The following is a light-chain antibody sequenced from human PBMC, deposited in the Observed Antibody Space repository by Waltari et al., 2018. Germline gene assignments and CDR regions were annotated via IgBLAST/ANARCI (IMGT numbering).Light chain of an antibody. CDR2: DVS. V-gene: IGLV2-14*01. Sequence: QSALTQPASVSGSPGQSVTIFCAGTSNDVGGYNSVSWYQERPGQAPRVIIYDVSDRPAGVSARFSGSKSGNTASLTISGLQTEDEADYYCSSQSSNDVVLFGGGTKLTVL. CDR3: SSQSSNDVVL. J-gene: IGLJ2*01. CDR1: SNDVGGYNS.